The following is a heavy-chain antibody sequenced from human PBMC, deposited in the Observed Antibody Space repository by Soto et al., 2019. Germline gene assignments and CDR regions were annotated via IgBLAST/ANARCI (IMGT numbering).Heavy chain of an antibody. CDR2: ISGYNGNT. D-gene: IGHD3-3*01. V-gene: IGHV1-18*01. CDR3: ARGDTIFGVVIVISTTIDF. Sequence: ASVKVSCKASGYTFMSYGFSWVRQAPGQGLEWMGWISGYNGNTDYAQKFQGRVTMTTDTSTTTAYMELRSLRSDDTAVYYCARGDTIFGVVIVISTTIDFWGQGTLVTVSS. J-gene: IGHJ4*02. CDR1: GYTFMSYG.